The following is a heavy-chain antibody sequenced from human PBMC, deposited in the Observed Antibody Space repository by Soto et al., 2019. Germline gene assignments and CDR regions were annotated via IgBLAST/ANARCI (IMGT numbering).Heavy chain of an antibody. CDR2: ISGSSSYS. CDR3: VTPPVGDCSGGGGCSPTQGY. J-gene: IGHJ4*02. CDR1: GITFSRYT. Sequence: VQVGESGGGLVKPGGSLRLSCAASGITFSRYTMNWVRRAPGKGLEWGLSISGSSSYSHYADAVQGRVTTSRDNAKDSLFLQINSLRAEDTAVYYCVTPPVGDCSGGGGCSPTQGYWGQGTLVTVSS. V-gene: IGHV3-21*01. D-gene: IGHD2-15*01.